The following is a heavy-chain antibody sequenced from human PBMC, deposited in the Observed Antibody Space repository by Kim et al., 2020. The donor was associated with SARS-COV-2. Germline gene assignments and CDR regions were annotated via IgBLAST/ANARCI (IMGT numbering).Heavy chain of an antibody. CDR2: IRDSGGST. Sequence: GGSLRLSCAASGFIFSTYAMSWVRQAPGKGLEWVSAIRDSGGSTYYADSVKGRFTISRDNFKNTLYLQMNSLRAEDTAVYYCAKDGTYYDFDYWGQGTLVTVSS. J-gene: IGHJ4*02. CDR1: GFIFSTYA. V-gene: IGHV3-23*01. D-gene: IGHD3-3*01. CDR3: AKDGTYYDFDY.